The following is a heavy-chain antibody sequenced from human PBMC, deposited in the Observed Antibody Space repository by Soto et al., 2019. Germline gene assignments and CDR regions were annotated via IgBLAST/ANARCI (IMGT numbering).Heavy chain of an antibody. CDR3: AKDLSRSSSARTFGY. D-gene: IGHD6-6*01. J-gene: IGHJ4*02. V-gene: IGHV3-23*01. CDR1: GFTFSSYA. CDR2: ISGSGGGA. Sequence: EVQLLQSGGGLVQPGGPLRLSCAASGFTFSSYAMSWVRQAPGKGLEWVSSISGSGGGAFYADSVRGRFTISRDNSKNTLYLQMNSLRAEDTAVYYCAKDLSRSSSARTFGYWGQGSLVTVSS.